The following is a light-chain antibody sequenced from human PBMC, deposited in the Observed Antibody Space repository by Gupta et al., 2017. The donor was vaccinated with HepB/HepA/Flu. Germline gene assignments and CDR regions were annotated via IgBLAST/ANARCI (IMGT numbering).Light chain of an antibody. V-gene: IGKV6-21*01. CDR3: HQSDVLPLT. Sequence: VLTQSPDFQSVSPEGKVTITCRASQSVGTDLHWYRQKPGQSPMLLIKFASQSLSGVPPRIIGSGSGTYFTPTISSPRAEDAATYYCHQSDVLPLTFGGGTKVEIK. J-gene: IGKJ4*01. CDR1: QSVGTD. CDR2: FAS.